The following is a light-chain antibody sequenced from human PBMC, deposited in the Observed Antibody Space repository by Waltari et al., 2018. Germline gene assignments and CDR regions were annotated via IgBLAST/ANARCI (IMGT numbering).Light chain of an antibody. Sequence: EIVLTQAPLYLPVTPGESASISCRSSQSLLDSGDGNVYLDWYLQKPGQSPQLLIYTLSFRASGVPDRFSASASGTNVTLTIRRVGAEDVGLYYCMQRFENPFTFGPGTRVDV. CDR1: QSLLDSGDGNVY. V-gene: IGKV2-40*01. CDR3: MQRFENPFT. J-gene: IGKJ3*01. CDR2: TLS.